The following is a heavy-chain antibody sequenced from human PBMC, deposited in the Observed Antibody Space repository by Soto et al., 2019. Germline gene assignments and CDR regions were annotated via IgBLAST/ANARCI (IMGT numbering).Heavy chain of an antibody. Sequence: SETLSLTCPVSGGSISSGGYYWSWVRQHPGKGLEWVGYSYYTGSSYYNPSLKSRVTISVDASKNQLSLRLASVTAADTAVYYCARDLNGYCRYYYIDYWGQGIPVTVSS. CDR3: ARDLNGYCRYYYIDY. CDR2: SYYTGSS. J-gene: IGHJ4*02. D-gene: IGHD5-12*01. V-gene: IGHV4-31*03. CDR1: GGSISSGGYY.